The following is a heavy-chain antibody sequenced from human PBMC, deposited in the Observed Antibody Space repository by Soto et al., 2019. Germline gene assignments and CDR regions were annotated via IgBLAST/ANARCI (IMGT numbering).Heavy chain of an antibody. CDR2: IYSGGST. V-gene: IGHV3-66*01. CDR1: GFTVSSNY. J-gene: IGHJ3*02. D-gene: IGHD5-12*01. Sequence: EVQLVESGGGLVQPGGSLRLSCAASGFTVSSNYMSWVRQAPGKGLEWVSVIYSGGSTYYADSVKGRFTISRDNSKNTLYLQMNSLRAEDPAVYYCATRVLRYSGYDSAGFDAFDIWGQGTMVTVSS. CDR3: ATRVLRYSGYDSAGFDAFDI.